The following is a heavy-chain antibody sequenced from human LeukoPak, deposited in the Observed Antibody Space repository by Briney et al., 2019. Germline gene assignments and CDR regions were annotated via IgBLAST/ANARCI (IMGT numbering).Heavy chain of an antibody. V-gene: IGHV4-39*02. Sequence: SETLSLTCIVSGDSISNSNLYWGWIRQPPGKGLEWIGSIYYSGNTYYNASLKSRVSISVDTSKNQFSLRLTSVTAADTAVYYCARDRLIAVAGVADYWGQGTLVTVSS. CDR1: GDSISNSNLY. CDR3: ARDRLIAVAGVADY. J-gene: IGHJ4*02. D-gene: IGHD6-19*01. CDR2: IYYSGNT.